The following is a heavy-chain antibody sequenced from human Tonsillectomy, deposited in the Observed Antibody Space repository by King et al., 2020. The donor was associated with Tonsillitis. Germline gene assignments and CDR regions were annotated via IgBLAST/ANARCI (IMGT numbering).Heavy chain of an antibody. Sequence: ITLKESGPTLVKPTQTLTLTFTFSGFSLSTTGVGVGWIRQPPGKALDWLALIYWDDDKHYSPSLKSRLTITKDTSKTQVVLTMSNMAPVDTATYFCAHEQDFEGAFFDYWGQGTLVTVSS. CDR1: GFSLSTTGVG. V-gene: IGHV2-5*02. CDR2: IYWDDDK. CDR3: AHEQDFEGAFFDY. D-gene: IGHD1/OR15-1a*01. J-gene: IGHJ4*02.